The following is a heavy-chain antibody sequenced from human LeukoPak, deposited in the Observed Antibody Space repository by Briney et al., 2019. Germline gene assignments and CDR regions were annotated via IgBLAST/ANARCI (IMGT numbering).Heavy chain of an antibody. CDR2: IYYSGST. V-gene: IGHV4-39*01. CDR3: ARGDYAYYYGSGSYSAFDY. CDR1: GGSISSSSYY. Sequence: SETLSLTCTFSGGSISSSSYYWGWIRQPPGKGLEWIGSIYYSGSTYYNPSLKSRVTISVDTSKNQFSLKLSSVTAADTAVYYCARGDYAYYYGSGSYSAFDYWGQGTLVTVSS. D-gene: IGHD3-10*01. J-gene: IGHJ4*02.